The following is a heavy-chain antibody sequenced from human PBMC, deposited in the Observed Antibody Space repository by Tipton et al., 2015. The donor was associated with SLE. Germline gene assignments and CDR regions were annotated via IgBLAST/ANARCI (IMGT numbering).Heavy chain of an antibody. CDR2: ISWNSGSI. D-gene: IGHD2-21*01. Sequence: SLRLSCAASGFTFDDYAMHWVRQAPGKGLEWVSGISWNSGSIGYADSVKGRFTISRDNAKNSLYLQMNSLRAEDTAVYYCATDVWYYYYGMDVWGQGTTVTVSS. CDR3: ATDVWYYYYGMDV. J-gene: IGHJ6*02. CDR1: GFTFDDYA. V-gene: IGHV3-9*01.